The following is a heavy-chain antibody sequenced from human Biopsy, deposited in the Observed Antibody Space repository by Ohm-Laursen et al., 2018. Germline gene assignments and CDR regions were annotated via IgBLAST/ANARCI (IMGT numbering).Heavy chain of an antibody. Sequence: SVKASCKASGYTFTSYDITWARQASGQGPEWIGWLNPVSGNSNFGQKFRGRATVTNDPSISTAYMELSGLTSDDTATYYCGRAVRNQLLTDPWGQGTLVTVTS. CDR1: GYTFTSYD. J-gene: IGHJ5*02. D-gene: IGHD1-7*01. CDR2: LNPVSGNS. V-gene: IGHV1-8*01. CDR3: GRAVRNQLLTDP.